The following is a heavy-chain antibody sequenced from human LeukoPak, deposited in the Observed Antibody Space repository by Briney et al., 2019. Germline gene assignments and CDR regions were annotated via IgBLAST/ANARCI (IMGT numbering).Heavy chain of an antibody. Sequence: GASVKVSCKASGYTFTGYYMHWVRQAPGQGLEWMGWINPNSGGTNYAQKFQGRVTMTRDTSISTAYMELSRLRSEDTAVYYCARVVEYYYDSSGYARPTRDAFDIWGQGTMVTVSS. CDR1: GYTFTGYY. CDR2: INPNSGGT. D-gene: IGHD3-22*01. J-gene: IGHJ3*02. V-gene: IGHV1-2*02. CDR3: ARVVEYYYDSSGYARPTRDAFDI.